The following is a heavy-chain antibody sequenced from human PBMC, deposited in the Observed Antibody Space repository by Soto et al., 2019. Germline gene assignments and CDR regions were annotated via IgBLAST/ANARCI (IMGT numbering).Heavy chain of an antibody. CDR3: ARGGLWWDHYFDY. Sequence: QVQLQQWGAGLLKPSETLSLTCAVYGGSFSGYYWSWIRQPPGKGLEWIGEINHSGSTNYNPSLKSRVTISVDTSKNQFSLKLSFVTAADTAVYYCARGGLWWDHYFDYWGQGTLVTVSS. D-gene: IGHD2-21*01. CDR2: INHSGST. CDR1: GGSFSGYY. J-gene: IGHJ4*02. V-gene: IGHV4-34*01.